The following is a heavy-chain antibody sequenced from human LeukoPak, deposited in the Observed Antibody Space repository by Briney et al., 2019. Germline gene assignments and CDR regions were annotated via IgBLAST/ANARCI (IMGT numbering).Heavy chain of an antibody. V-gene: IGHV3-23*01. J-gene: IGHJ4*02. CDR3: ARDDRRIGYSYGSIDY. CDR2: SSGGST. D-gene: IGHD5-18*01. CDR1: GFTFGSFV. Sequence: GGSLRLSCAASGFTFGSFVMSWVRQAPGKGLEWVSGSSGGSTYYADSVKGRFTISRDNSKNTLYLQMSSLRSEDTAVYYCARDDRRIGYSYGSIDYWGQGTLVTVSS.